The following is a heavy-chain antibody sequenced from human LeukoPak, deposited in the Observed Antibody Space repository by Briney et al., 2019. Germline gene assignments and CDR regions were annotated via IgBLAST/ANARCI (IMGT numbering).Heavy chain of an antibody. CDR2: ISRDGGRT. CDR3: VKDSNYDFWSGYYKGFDN. CDR1: GFTFDDYG. Sequence: GGSLRLSCAASGFTSGFTFDDYGMNWVRQVPGKGLEWVSGISRDGGRTGYADSVQVRFTISRDNSRNSLHLQMNSLRVEDTAFYYCVKDSNYDFWSGYYKGFDNWGQGTLVTVSS. D-gene: IGHD3-3*01. V-gene: IGHV3-20*04. J-gene: IGHJ4*02.